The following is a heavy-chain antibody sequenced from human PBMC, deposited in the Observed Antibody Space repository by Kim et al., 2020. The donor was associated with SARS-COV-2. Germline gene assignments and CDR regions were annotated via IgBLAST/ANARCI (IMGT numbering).Heavy chain of an antibody. CDR2: ITSDTRYT. Sequence: GGSLRLSCAASGFTFSDYYMSWIRQAPGKGPEWVSYITSDTRYTNYADSVRGRFTISRDNAKKSLFLLMSSLRVEDTALYYCARDMGQSWGRHSYFDSWGQGTLVTVSP. CDR3: ARDMGQSWGRHSYFDS. J-gene: IGHJ4*02. V-gene: IGHV3-11*05. CDR1: GFTFSDYY. D-gene: IGHD3-16*01.